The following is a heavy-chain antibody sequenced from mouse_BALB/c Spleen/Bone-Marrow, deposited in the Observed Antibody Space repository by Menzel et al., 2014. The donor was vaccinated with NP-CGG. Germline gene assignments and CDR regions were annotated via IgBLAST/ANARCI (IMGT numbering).Heavy chain of an antibody. CDR3: ARRAYGGSYGFAY. CDR1: GYTFTSYW. Sequence: VQLQQSGAELAKPGASLKMSCKASGYTFTSYWMHWVKQRPGQGLEWIGYINPSTDYTEYNQKFKDKATLTAVKSSSTAFMQLSSLTSEDSAVYYCARRAYGGSYGFAYWGQGTLVTVSA. CDR2: INPSTDYT. D-gene: IGHD1-1*01. V-gene: IGHV1-7*01. J-gene: IGHJ3*01.